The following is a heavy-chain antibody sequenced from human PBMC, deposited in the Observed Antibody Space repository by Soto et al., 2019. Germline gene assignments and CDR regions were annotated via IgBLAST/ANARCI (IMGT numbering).Heavy chain of an antibody. CDR1: GGSISSSSYY. V-gene: IGHV4-39*01. CDR3: ARRPAARPTYFDY. D-gene: IGHD6-6*01. Sequence: PSETLSLTCTVSGGSISSSSYYWGWIRQPPGKGLEWIGSIYYSGSTYYNPSLKSRVTISVDTSKNQFSLKLSSVTAADTAVYYCARRPAARPTYFDYWGQGTLVTVSS. J-gene: IGHJ4*02. CDR2: IYYSGST.